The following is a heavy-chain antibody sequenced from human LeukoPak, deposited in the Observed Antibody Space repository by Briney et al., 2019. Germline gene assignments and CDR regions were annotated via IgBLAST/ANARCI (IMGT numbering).Heavy chain of an antibody. J-gene: IGHJ4*02. Sequence: GGSLRLSCAASGFTFSSYAMHWVRQAPGKGLEWVAVISYDGSNKYYADSVKGRFTISRDNSKNTLYLQMNSLRAEDTAVYYCARDQSEGYCTNGVCGIFDYWGQGTLVTVSS. V-gene: IGHV3-30-3*01. D-gene: IGHD2-8*01. CDR3: ARDQSEGYCTNGVCGIFDY. CDR1: GFTFSSYA. CDR2: ISYDGSNK.